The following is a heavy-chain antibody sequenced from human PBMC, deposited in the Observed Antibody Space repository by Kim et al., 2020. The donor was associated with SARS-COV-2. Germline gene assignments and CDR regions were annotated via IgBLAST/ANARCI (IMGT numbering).Heavy chain of an antibody. V-gene: IGHV4-39*01. CDR3: ARAQLSDDILTGDAFD. CDR1: GGSISSSSYY. J-gene: IGHJ3*02. Sequence: SETLSLTCTVSGGSISSSSYYWGWIRQPPGKGLEWIGSIYYSGSTYYNPSLRSRVTISVDTSKNQFSLKLSSVTAADTAVYYCARAQLSDDILTGDAFD. CDR2: IYYSGST. D-gene: IGHD3-9*01.